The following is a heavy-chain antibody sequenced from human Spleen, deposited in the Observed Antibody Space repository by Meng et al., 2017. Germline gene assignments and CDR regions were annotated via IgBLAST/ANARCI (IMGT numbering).Heavy chain of an antibody. CDR1: GGSFSGYY. Sequence: QVQLQQWGAGLLKPSETLSLPCAVYGGSFSGYYWSWIRQPPGKGLEWIGEINHSGSTNYNPSLKSRVTISVDTSKNQFSLKLSSVTAADTAVYYCARRHNWGWVPIDYWGQGTLVTVSS. V-gene: IGHV4-34*01. J-gene: IGHJ4*02. D-gene: IGHD7-27*01. CDR3: ARRHNWGWVPIDY. CDR2: INHSGST.